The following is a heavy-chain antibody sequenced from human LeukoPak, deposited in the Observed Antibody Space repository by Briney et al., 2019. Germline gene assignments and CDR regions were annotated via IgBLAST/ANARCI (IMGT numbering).Heavy chain of an antibody. Sequence: GGSLRLSCAASGFTFSSYAMHWVRQAPGKGLEWVAVISYDGSNKYYADSVKGRFTISRDNSKNTLYLQMNSLRAEDTAVYYCARDYGYCSSTSCYLDYWGQGTLVTVSS. D-gene: IGHD2-2*03. CDR3: ARDYGYCSSTSCYLDY. V-gene: IGHV3-30-3*01. CDR1: GFTFSSYA. CDR2: ISYDGSNK. J-gene: IGHJ4*02.